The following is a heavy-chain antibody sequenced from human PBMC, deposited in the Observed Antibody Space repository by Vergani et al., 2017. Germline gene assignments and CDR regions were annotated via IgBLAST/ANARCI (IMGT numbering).Heavy chain of an antibody. CDR3: ARNTDYGDYRAEEEFDP. CDR1: GGTFSSYA. Sequence: QVQLVQSGAEVKKPGSSVKVSCKASGGTFSSYAISWVRQAPGQGLEWMGGIIPIFGTANYAQKFQGRVTITADKSTSTAYMELSSLRSEDTAVYYCARNTDYGDYRAEEEFDPWGQGTLVTVSS. V-gene: IGHV1-69*06. J-gene: IGHJ5*02. CDR2: IIPIFGTA. D-gene: IGHD4-17*01.